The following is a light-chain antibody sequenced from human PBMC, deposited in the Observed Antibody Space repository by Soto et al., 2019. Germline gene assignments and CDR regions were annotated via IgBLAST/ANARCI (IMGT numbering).Light chain of an antibody. V-gene: IGLV2-11*01. J-gene: IGLJ2*01. Sequence: QSALTQPRSVSGSPGQSVTISCTGTSSDVGGYNYVSWYQQHPGKAPKLMIYDVSTRPSGVPDRFSGSKSGNTASLTISGLQAEDEDDYYCCSYAGSYALVFGGGTKLTVL. CDR1: SSDVGGYNY. CDR2: DVS. CDR3: CSYAGSYALV.